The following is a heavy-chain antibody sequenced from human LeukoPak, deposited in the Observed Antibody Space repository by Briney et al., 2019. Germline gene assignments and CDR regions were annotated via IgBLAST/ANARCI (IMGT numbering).Heavy chain of an antibody. J-gene: IGHJ4*02. D-gene: IGHD2-2*02. CDR2: ISSSSGYI. CDR1: GFTFSSYS. Sequence: GGSLRLSCAASGFTFSSYSMNWVRQAPGKGLEWVSSISSSSGYIYYADSVKGRFTISRDNAKNSLYLQMNSLRAEDTAVYYCARDPGYCSSTSCYTGYWGQGTLVTVSS. V-gene: IGHV3-21*01. CDR3: ARDPGYCSSTSCYTGY.